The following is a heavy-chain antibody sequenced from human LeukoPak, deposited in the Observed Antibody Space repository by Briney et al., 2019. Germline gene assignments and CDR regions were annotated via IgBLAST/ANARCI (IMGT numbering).Heavy chain of an antibody. CDR3: AKDRGIAAAGLDY. Sequence: GGSLRLSCAASGFTFSSYGMHWVRQAPGKGLEWVAVMWYDGSNNYYADSAKGRFTISRDNSKNTLYLQMNSLRAEDTAVYYCAKDRGIAAAGLDYWGQGTLVTVSS. V-gene: IGHV3-33*06. J-gene: IGHJ4*02. D-gene: IGHD6-13*01. CDR1: GFTFSSYG. CDR2: MWYDGSNN.